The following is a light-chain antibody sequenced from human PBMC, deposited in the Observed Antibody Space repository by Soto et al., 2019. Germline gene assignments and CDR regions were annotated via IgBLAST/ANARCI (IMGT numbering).Light chain of an antibody. V-gene: IGKV1-5*03. Sequence: DIQMTQSPSTLSASVGDRVTTTCRASQSISTWLAWYQQKPGKAPKLLIYQASSLQSGVPSRFSGSGSVTEFTLPITSLQPDDFATYYCQQYNSYPVTFGGGTRVEIK. CDR3: QQYNSYPVT. CDR2: QAS. J-gene: IGKJ4*01. CDR1: QSISTW.